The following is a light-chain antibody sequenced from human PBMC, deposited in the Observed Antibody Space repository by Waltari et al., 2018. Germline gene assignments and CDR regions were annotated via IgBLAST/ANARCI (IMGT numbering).Light chain of an antibody. CDR3: CSYAGSSTFYV. CDR1: SSDVGSYNL. Sequence: QSALTQPASVSGSPGQSITISCTGTSSDVGSYNLVSWYQQHPGKAPKLMIYEVSKRPPGVSNPFSGSKSGNTASLTIAGLQAEDEADYYCCSYAGSSTFYVFGTGTKVTVL. J-gene: IGLJ1*01. V-gene: IGLV2-23*02. CDR2: EVS.